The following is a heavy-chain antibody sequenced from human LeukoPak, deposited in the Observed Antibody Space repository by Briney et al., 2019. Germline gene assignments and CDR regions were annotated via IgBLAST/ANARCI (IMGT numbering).Heavy chain of an antibody. D-gene: IGHD6-19*01. Sequence: PGRTLRLSCAASGFTFDDYSMHWVRQAPGKGLEWVSGISWNSGSIGYADSVKGRFTISRDNAKNSLYLQMNSLRSEDMALYYCAKGYSRKAVANDAFYIWGQGTMVTVSS. CDR2: ISWNSGSI. CDR3: AKGYSRKAVANDAFYI. V-gene: IGHV3-9*03. CDR1: GFTFDDYS. J-gene: IGHJ3*02.